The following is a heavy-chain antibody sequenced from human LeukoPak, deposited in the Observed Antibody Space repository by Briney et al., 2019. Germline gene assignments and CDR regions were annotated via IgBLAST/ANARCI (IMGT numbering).Heavy chain of an antibody. Sequence: PGGSLRLSCAAFGFTFSSYAMSWVRQAPGEGLEWVSAISGSGGSTYYADSVKGRFTISRDNSKNTLYLQMNSLRAEDTAVYYCAKDLLKESTGGSSDYWGQGTLVTVSS. CDR2: ISGSGGST. D-gene: IGHD2-15*01. J-gene: IGHJ4*02. CDR3: AKDLLKESTGGSSDY. CDR1: GFTFSSYA. V-gene: IGHV3-23*01.